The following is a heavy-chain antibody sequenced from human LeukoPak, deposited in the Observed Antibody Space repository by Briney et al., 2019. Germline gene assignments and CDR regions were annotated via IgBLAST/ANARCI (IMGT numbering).Heavy chain of an antibody. CDR1: GGTFSSYA. Sequence: ASVKVSCKASGGTFSSYAISWVRQAPGQGLGWMGGIIPIFGTANYAQKFQGRVTITADESTSTAYMELSSLRSEDTAVYYCARGEVEMATSFDYWGQGTLVTVSS. CDR2: IIPIFGTA. V-gene: IGHV1-69*13. J-gene: IGHJ4*02. CDR3: ARGEVEMATSFDY. D-gene: IGHD5-24*01.